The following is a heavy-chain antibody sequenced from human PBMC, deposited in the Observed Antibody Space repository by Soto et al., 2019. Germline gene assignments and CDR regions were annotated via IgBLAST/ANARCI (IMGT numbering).Heavy chain of an antibody. CDR2: IYDSGST. V-gene: IGHV4-39*01. CDR1: GGSISSSSYY. Sequence: QLQLQESGPGLVKPSETLSLTCTVSGGSISSSSYYWGWIRQPPGRGLEWIGSIYDSGSTYYNPSLKSRVTISVDTSKNRFSLKLSSVTAADTAVYYCARQQLTASYYWGQGTLVTVSS. J-gene: IGHJ4*02. CDR3: ARQQLTASYY. D-gene: IGHD5-18*01.